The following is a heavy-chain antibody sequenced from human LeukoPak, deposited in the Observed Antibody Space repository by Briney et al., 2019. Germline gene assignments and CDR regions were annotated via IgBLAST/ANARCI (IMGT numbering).Heavy chain of an antibody. Sequence: GASVKVSCKASGYTFTGYYMHWVRQAPGQGLEWMGWINPNSGGTNYAQKFQGRVTMSRDTSTSTAYMELSRLRSDDTAVYYCARDSGGHASGSYLIAYWGQGTLVTVSS. D-gene: IGHD3-10*01. J-gene: IGHJ4*02. CDR3: ARDSGGHASGSYLIAY. V-gene: IGHV1-2*02. CDR2: INPNSGGT. CDR1: GYTFTGYY.